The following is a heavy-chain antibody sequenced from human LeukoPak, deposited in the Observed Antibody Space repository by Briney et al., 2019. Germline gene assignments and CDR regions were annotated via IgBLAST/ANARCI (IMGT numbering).Heavy chain of an antibody. D-gene: IGHD3-22*01. CDR1: GGSISSYY. V-gene: IGHV4-59*01. CDR2: IHYTGST. Sequence: PSETLSLTCTVSGGSISSYYWTWIRQPPGKGLECIGYIHYTGSTNYNPSLKSRVTISVDTSKNQFSLKLSSVTAADTAVYYCARDRGYYYDSSGYYDYWGQGTLVTVSS. J-gene: IGHJ4*02. CDR3: ARDRGYYYDSSGYYDY.